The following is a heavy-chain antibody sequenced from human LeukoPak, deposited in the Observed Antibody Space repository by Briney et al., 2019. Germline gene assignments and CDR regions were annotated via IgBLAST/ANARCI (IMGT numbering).Heavy chain of an antibody. V-gene: IGHV4-4*07. CDR1: GGSISSYY. CDR2: IYTSGST. D-gene: IGHD3-3*01. J-gene: IGHJ3*02. CDR3: ARTVSYITIFGVVGAFDT. Sequence: PSETLSLTCTVSGGSISSYYWSWIRQPAGKGLEWIGRIYTSGSTNYNPSLKSRVTMSVDTSKNQFSLKLSSVTAADTAVYYCARTVSYITIFGVVGAFDTWGQGTMVTVSS.